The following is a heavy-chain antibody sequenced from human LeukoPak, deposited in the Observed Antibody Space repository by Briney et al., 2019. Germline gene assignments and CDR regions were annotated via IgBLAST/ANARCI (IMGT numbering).Heavy chain of an antibody. D-gene: IGHD3-3*01. CDR2: ISGSGGST. J-gene: IGHJ4*02. CDR1: GFTFSSYA. V-gene: IGHV3-23*01. CDR3: ASVYGERSITIFGVVKDY. Sequence: GGSLRLSXAASGFTFSSYAMSWVRQTPGKGLEWLSAISGSGGSTYYADSVKGRFTISRDNSKNTLYLQINSLRAEDTAVYYCASVYGERSITIFGVVKDYWGQGTLVTVSS.